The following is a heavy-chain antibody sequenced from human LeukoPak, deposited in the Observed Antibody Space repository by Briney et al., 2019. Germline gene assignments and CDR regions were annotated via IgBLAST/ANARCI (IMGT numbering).Heavy chain of an antibody. Sequence: GGSLRLSCAVSGFTFSNYAMSWVRQAPGKGLEWVSVISGSGGSTYYADSVKGRFTISRDNSKDTLYLQMNSLRAEDTAVYYCARSQGIVATIMDYWGQGTLATVSS. J-gene: IGHJ4*02. CDR2: ISGSGGST. CDR3: ARSQGIVATIMDY. D-gene: IGHD5-12*01. V-gene: IGHV3-23*01. CDR1: GFTFSNYA.